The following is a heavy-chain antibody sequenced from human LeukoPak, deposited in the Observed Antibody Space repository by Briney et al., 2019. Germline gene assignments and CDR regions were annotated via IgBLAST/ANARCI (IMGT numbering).Heavy chain of an antibody. D-gene: IGHD2-2*01. J-gene: IGHJ5*02. CDR2: ISGYDGNT. V-gene: IGHV1-18*01. CDR3: ARDCSTSCYWFDP. Sequence: MGWISGYDGNTKYAQKLQGRVTMTTDTSTSTAYMELRSLRSDDTAVYYCARDCSTSCYWFDPWGQGTLVTVAS.